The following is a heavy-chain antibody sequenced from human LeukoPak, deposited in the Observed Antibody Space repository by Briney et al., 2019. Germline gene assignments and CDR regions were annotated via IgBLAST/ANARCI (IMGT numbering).Heavy chain of an antibody. Sequence: GGSLRFSCAASGFTFSSYIMNWVRQAPGKGLEWVSYISSSSSTIYYADSVKGRFTISRDNAKNSLYLQMNSLRDEDTAVYYCASGRYCSGGSCYGGFDYWGQGTLVTVSS. V-gene: IGHV3-48*02. CDR1: GFTFSSYI. CDR3: ASGRYCSGGSCYGGFDY. D-gene: IGHD2-15*01. CDR2: ISSSSSTI. J-gene: IGHJ4*02.